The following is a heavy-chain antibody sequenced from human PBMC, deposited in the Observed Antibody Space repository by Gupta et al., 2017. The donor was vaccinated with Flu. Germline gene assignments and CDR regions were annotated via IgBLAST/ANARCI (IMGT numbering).Heavy chain of an antibody. CDR1: GFTFDDYG. Sequence: EVQLVESGGAVVRRAGSLRLSCASSGFTFDDYGMTWARQAPRKGLEWVSGINWNGGSTVYADSVKGRCNISRDNAENSLYLQMNRLGAEDTALYHCARALRARDSSGYYEPGDYWGQGTLVTVSS. CDR2: INWNGGST. D-gene: IGHD3-22*01. J-gene: IGHJ4*02. CDR3: ARALRARDSSGYYEPGDY. V-gene: IGHV3-20*01.